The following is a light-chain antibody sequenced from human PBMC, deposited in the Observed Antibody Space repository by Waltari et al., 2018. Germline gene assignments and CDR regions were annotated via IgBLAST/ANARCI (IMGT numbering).Light chain of an antibody. CDR2: LVS. Sequence: DIVMTQSPLSLPVSPGEPASISCRSSQSLLHSSGYTFLDWYLQKPGQSPQLLIYLVSNRASGVPERFSGSGSGTDFTLKISRVEAEDVGVYYCMQARQTPWTFGQGTKVEIK. CDR1: QSLLHSSGYTF. V-gene: IGKV2-28*01. CDR3: MQARQTPWT. J-gene: IGKJ1*01.